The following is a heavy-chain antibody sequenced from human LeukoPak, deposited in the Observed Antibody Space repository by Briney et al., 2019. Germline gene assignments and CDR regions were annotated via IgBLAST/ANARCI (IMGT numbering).Heavy chain of an antibody. CDR2: IHSDGSST. D-gene: IGHD6-13*01. J-gene: IGHJ6*02. V-gene: IGHV3-74*01. Sequence: GGSLRLSCAASGFTFSYYWMHWARQVPGKGLVWVSRIHSDGSSTTYADSVKGRFTISRDNAKNTLYLQMNSLRAEDTAVYYCARYSSSWTYYYYGMDVWGQGTTVTVSS. CDR3: ARYSSSWTYYYYGMDV. CDR1: GFTFSYYW.